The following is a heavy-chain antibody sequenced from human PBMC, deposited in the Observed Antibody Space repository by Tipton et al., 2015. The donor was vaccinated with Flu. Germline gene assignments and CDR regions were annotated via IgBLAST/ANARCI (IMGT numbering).Heavy chain of an antibody. V-gene: IGHV1-18*01. J-gene: IGHJ6*02. CDR1: GYTFTSYG. CDR2: ISAYNGNT. D-gene: IGHD3-16*02. CDR3: ARTSYYDYIWGSYRGYYYGMDV. Sequence: QLVQSGAEVKKPGASVKVSCKASGYTFTSYGISWVRQAPGQGLEWMGWISAYNGNTNHAQKLQGRVTMTTDTSTSTAYMELRSLRSDDTAVYYCARTSYYDYIWGSYRGYYYGMDVWGQGTTVTVSS.